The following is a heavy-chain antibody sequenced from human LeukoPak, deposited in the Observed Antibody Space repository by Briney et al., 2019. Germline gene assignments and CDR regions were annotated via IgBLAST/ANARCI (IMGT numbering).Heavy chain of an antibody. D-gene: IGHD1-26*01. J-gene: IGHJ4*02. CDR2: ISGSGSAT. V-gene: IGHV3-23*01. Sequence: GGSLRLSCAASGFTFSNYAISWVRQAPGKELDWVSSISGSGSATYYSDSVKGRFTISRDNSKNTVYLQMNSLRVDDTAIYYCAKDKNSGSYRAADYWGQGTLVTVSS. CDR3: AKDKNSGSYRAADY. CDR1: GFTFSNYA.